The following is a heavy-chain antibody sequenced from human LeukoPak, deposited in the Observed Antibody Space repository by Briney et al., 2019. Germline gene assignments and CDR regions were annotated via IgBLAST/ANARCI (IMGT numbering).Heavy chain of an antibody. D-gene: IGHD1-26*01. CDR2: INPNSGGT. CDR3: ARAEGSYPTFDY. V-gene: IGHV1-2*02. CDR1: GYTFTGYY. J-gene: IGHJ4*02. Sequence: ASVKVSCKASGYTFTGYYMHWVRQAPGQGLEWMGWINPNSGGTNYAQKFQGRVTMTRDTSISTAYMELSRLGSDDTAVYYCARAEGSYPTFDYWGQGTLVTVSS.